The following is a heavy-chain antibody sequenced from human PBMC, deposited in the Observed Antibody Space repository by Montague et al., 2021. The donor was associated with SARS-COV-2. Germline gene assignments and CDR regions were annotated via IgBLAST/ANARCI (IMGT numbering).Heavy chain of an antibody. CDR2: IYYSGST. CDR1: GGSISSYY. Sequence: SETLSLTCTVSGGSISSYYWSWFRQPPGKGLEWIGYIYYSGSTNYNTSLKSRVTITIDKSKNQFSLKLSSVTAADTAVYYCARHALGYFDWLNEGYFDYWGQGPLVTVSS. V-gene: IGHV4-59*08. CDR3: ARHALGYFDWLNEGYFDY. D-gene: IGHD3-9*01. J-gene: IGHJ4*02.